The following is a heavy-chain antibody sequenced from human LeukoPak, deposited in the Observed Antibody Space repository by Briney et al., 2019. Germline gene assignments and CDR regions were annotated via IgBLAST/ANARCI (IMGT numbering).Heavy chain of an antibody. CDR1: GDSINAYY. Sequence: SETLSHTCTVSGDSINAYYWGWIRQPPGKGLEWIGYIYFSGTTKYNPSLESRVTISVDTSKNQFSLKLSSVTAADTAVYYCARGSIAAAGTRGRNWFDPWGQGTLVTVSS. CDR3: ARGSIAAAGTRGRNWFDP. CDR2: IYFSGTT. J-gene: IGHJ5*02. D-gene: IGHD6-13*01. V-gene: IGHV4-59*12.